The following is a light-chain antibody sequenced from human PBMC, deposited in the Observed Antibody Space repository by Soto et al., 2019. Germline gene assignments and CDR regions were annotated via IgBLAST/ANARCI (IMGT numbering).Light chain of an antibody. V-gene: IGKV1-5*01. J-gene: IGKJ3*01. Sequence: DIQMTQSPSTLSASVGDRVTITCRASQSISRSLAWYQQKPGKAPNLLIFDASSLEGGVPSRFSGSGFGTEFTLTINNLQPADFATYYCQQYSDFLISFGPGTTVDFK. CDR2: DAS. CDR1: QSISRS. CDR3: QQYSDFLIS.